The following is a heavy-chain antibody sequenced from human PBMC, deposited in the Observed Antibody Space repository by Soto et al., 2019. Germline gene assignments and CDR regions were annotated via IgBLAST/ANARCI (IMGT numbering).Heavy chain of an antibody. CDR1: GFTFSSYG. J-gene: IGHJ6*02. CDR3: ARTDYGGNYHYYDFGMDV. D-gene: IGHD4-17*01. CDR2: IWYDGSNK. Sequence: QVQLVESGGGVVQPGRSLRLSCAASGFTFSSYGMHWVRQAPGKGLEWVAVIWYDGSNKYYADSVKGRFTISRDNSKNTLYLQMNSLQAEDTAVYYFARTDYGGNYHYYDFGMDVWGQGTTVTVSS. V-gene: IGHV3-33*01.